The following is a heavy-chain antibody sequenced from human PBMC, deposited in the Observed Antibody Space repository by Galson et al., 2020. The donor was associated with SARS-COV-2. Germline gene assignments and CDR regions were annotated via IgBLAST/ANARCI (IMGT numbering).Heavy chain of an antibody. CDR2: IFSNDQK. Sequence: SGPTLVTPTETLTLTCTVSGFSLNHARMAVSWIRQPPGKALEWLAHIFSNDQKSYSTSLRNRLTISKDASGGQVVLALANVDPVDTATYYCARRWVEPGPLYLYFDYYMDVWGTGITVSVSS. CDR3: ARRWVEPGPLYLYFDYYMDV. J-gene: IGHJ6*03. V-gene: IGHV2-26*01. D-gene: IGHD3-16*01. CDR1: GFSLNHARMA.